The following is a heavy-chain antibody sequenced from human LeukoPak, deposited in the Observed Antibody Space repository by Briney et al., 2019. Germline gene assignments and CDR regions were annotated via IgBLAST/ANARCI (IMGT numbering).Heavy chain of an antibody. CDR3: ARDRAHGVPAAY. CDR2: INPNSGGT. V-gene: IGHV1-2*02. CDR1: GYTFTGYY. J-gene: IGHJ4*02. Sequence: SVKVSCKASGYTFTGYYMHWVRQAPGQGLEWMGWINPNSGGTNYAQKFQGRVTMTRDTSISTAYMELSRLRSDDTAVYYRARDRAHGVPAAYWGQGNLVTVSS. D-gene: IGHD3-10*01.